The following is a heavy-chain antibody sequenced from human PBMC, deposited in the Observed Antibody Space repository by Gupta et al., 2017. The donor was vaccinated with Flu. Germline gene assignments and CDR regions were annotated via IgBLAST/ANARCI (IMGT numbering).Heavy chain of an antibody. CDR3: AVLAVAGLPDPMMGDYYSDMDV. D-gene: IGHD6-19*01. Sequence: PGQGLEWLGIINPSGGRTNYAQKFQDRVTITTDTSTNTIYMELRSLRSEDTAVYFCAVLAVAGLPDPMMGDYYSDMDVWGHGTTVIVSS. V-gene: IGHV1-46*01. CDR2: INPSGGRT. J-gene: IGHJ6*02.